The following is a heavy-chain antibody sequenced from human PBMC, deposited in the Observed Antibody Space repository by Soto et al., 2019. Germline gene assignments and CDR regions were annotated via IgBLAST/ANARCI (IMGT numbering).Heavy chain of an antibody. Sequence: EVQLVESGGGLVQPGGSLRLSCAASGFTFSSYSMNWVRQAPGKGLEWLSYISSSISTMHYADSVKGRFTISRDNAKNSLYLQINSLRDEDTAVYYCARAVRDTAVADFDYWCQGALVTVSS. CDR1: GFTFSSYS. V-gene: IGHV3-48*02. J-gene: IGHJ4*02. D-gene: IGHD5-18*01. CDR2: ISSSISTM. CDR3: ARAVRDTAVADFDY.